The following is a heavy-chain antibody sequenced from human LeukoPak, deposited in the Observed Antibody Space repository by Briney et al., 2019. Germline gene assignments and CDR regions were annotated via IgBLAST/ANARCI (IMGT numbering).Heavy chain of an antibody. V-gene: IGHV1-2*02. CDR2: INPNSGGT. D-gene: IGHD6-19*01. CDR1: GYTFTGYY. CDR3: ARGVAGTNWFDP. Sequence: ASVKVSCKASGYTFTGYYMHWVRQAPGQGLEWMGWINPNSGGTNYAQKFQGRVTMTRDTSISTAYMELSRLRSEDTAVYYCARGVAGTNWFDPWGQGTLVTVSS. J-gene: IGHJ5*02.